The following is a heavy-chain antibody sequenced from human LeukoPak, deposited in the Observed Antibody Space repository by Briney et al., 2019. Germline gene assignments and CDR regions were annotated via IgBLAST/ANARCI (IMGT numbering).Heavy chain of an antibody. V-gene: IGHV3-30*03. Sequence: GGSLRLSCAASGFIFSSYGMYCVRQSPGEGLEWVAYVSDDGTRQYYADSVKGRLTSSRDNSKNTLNLQMNSLRVEDTAVYYCARDITGSYSVDYWGQGTLVTVSS. D-gene: IGHD1-26*01. CDR3: ARDITGSYSVDY. J-gene: IGHJ4*02. CDR1: GFIFSSYG. CDR2: VSDDGTRQ.